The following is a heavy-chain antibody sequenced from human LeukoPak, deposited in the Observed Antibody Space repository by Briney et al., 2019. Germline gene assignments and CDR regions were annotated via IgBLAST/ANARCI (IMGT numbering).Heavy chain of an antibody. Sequence: SETLSLTCTVSGGSISSYYWSWIRQPPGKGLEWIGYIYYSGSTNYNPSLKSRVTISVDTSKNQSSLKLSSVTAADTAVYYCSTSPRPYYYGMDVWGQGTTVTVSS. J-gene: IGHJ6*02. V-gene: IGHV4-59*01. D-gene: IGHD5/OR15-5a*01. CDR1: GGSISSYY. CDR2: IYYSGST. CDR3: STSPRPYYYGMDV.